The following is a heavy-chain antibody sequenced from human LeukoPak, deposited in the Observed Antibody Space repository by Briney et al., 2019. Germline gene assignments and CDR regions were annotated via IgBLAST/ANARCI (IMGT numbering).Heavy chain of an antibody. Sequence: GGSLRLSCAASGFTFSSYGMHWVRQAPGKGPEWVAVISYDGSNKYYADSVKGRFTISRDNSKNTLYLQMNSLRAEDTAVYYCAKDPTYDFWSGYPRDYWGQGTLVTVSS. J-gene: IGHJ4*02. CDR3: AKDPTYDFWSGYPRDY. D-gene: IGHD3-3*01. CDR2: ISYDGSNK. V-gene: IGHV3-30*18. CDR1: GFTFSSYG.